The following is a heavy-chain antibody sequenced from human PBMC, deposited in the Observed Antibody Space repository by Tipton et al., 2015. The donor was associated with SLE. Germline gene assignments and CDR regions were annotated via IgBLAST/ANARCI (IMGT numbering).Heavy chain of an antibody. D-gene: IGHD5-12*01. V-gene: IGHV3-53*01. CDR1: GFTFSSYV. J-gene: IGHJ3*02. CDR2: IYSGGST. Sequence: GSLRLSCAASGFTFSSYVIHWVRQAPGKGLEWVSVIYSGGSTYYADSVKGRFTISRDNSKNTLYLQMNSLRAEDTAVYYCARGGGFRNAFDIWGQGTMVTVSS. CDR3: ARGGGFRNAFDI.